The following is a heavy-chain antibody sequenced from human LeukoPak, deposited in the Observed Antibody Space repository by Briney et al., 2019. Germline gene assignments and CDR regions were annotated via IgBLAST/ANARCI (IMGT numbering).Heavy chain of an antibody. V-gene: IGHV3-74*03. CDR2: IDTDGSST. CDR1: GFTFRGYW. CDR3: ARGSIIDY. J-gene: IGHJ4*02. Sequence: GGSLRLSCAASGFTFRGYWMHWVRQAPGQGLVWVSHIDTDGSSTTYADSVKGRFTISRDNAKNTLYLQMSSLRAEDTAVYYCARGSIIDYWGQGTLVTVSS.